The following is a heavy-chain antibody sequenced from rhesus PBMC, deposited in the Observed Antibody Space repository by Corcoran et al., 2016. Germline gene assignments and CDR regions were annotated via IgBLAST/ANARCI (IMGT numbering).Heavy chain of an antibody. Sequence: QVQLQESGPGLVKPSETLSLTCAVSGGSISSSNWWSWIRQPPGKGLEWIGYISGSSGSTYYNPTRKSRLTISTDTSKNQFSLKLSAMTAADTAVYYCARDGAAGTTKDYFDYWGQGVLVTVSS. CDR1: GGSISSSNW. CDR2: ISGSSGST. J-gene: IGHJ4*01. V-gene: IGHV4-65*01. D-gene: IGHD1-20*01. CDR3: ARDGAAGTTKDYFDY.